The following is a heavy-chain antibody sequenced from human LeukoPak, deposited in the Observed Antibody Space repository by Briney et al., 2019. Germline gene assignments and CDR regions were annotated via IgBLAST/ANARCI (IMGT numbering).Heavy chain of an antibody. CDR3: ARRRYDILTGYYYFDY. J-gene: IGHJ4*02. CDR1: GYSFTSYW. CDR2: IDPSDSYT. D-gene: IGHD3-9*01. V-gene: IGHV5-10-1*01. Sequence: GESLKISCKGSGYSFTSYWISWVRQMPGKGLEWMGRIDPSDSYTNYSLSFQGHVTISADKSISTAYLQWSSLKASDTAMYYCARRRYDILTGYYYFDYWGQGTLVTVSS.